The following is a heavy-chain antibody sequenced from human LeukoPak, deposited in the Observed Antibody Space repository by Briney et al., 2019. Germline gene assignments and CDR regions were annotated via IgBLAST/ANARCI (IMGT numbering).Heavy chain of an antibody. Sequence: GGSLRLSCAASGFTLSSYAMTWVRQAPGRGLEWVSSVDGGGGGTYYADSVKGRFTISRDNSKDTLYLQMNSLRAEDTAVYYCATRRYYYDSSGSDEYFQHWGQGTLVTVSS. V-gene: IGHV3-23*01. CDR3: ATRRYYYDSSGSDEYFQH. CDR1: GFTLSSYA. CDR2: VDGGGGGT. D-gene: IGHD3-22*01. J-gene: IGHJ1*01.